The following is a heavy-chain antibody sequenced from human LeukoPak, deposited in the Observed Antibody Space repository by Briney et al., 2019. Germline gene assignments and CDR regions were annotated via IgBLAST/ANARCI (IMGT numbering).Heavy chain of an antibody. CDR1: GGSISNYY. CDR3: ARGAMATTPFFDY. Sequence: SETLALTCPVSGGSISNYYYWTWIRQPPGKGLEWIGYVYYTGSTNFNPSLKSRVTMSLDTSRNQFSLKLTSLTAADTAVYFCARGAMATTPFFDYWGEGTLVSVSS. CDR2: VYYTGST. J-gene: IGHJ4*02. V-gene: IGHV4-59*01. D-gene: IGHD5-24*01.